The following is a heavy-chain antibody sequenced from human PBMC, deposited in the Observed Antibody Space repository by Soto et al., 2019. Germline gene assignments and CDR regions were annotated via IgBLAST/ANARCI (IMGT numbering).Heavy chain of an antibody. Sequence: GGSLRLSCAASGFTFSSYGMHWVRQAPGKGLEWVAVISYDGSYKNYVDSVKGRFTISRDNSKSTLYLQMNSLRPEDTAVYYCAKDQENDNYDTTRPTDCWGQGTLVTVSS. CDR3: AKDQENDNYDTTRPTDC. CDR1: GFTFSSYG. CDR2: ISYDGSYK. J-gene: IGHJ4*02. V-gene: IGHV3-30*18. D-gene: IGHD3-9*01.